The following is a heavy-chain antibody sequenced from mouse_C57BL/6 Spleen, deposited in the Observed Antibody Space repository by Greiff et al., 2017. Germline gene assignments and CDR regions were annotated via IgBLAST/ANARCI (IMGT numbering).Heavy chain of an antibody. CDR1: GYTFTSYW. CDR2: IDPSDSYT. CDR3: ARRYYGSSNYYAMDY. J-gene: IGHJ4*01. D-gene: IGHD1-1*01. Sequence: VQLQQPGAELVKPGASVKLSCKASGYTFTSYWMQWVKQRPGQGLEWIGEIDPSDSYTNYNQKFKGKATLTVDTSSSTAYMQLSSLTSEDSAVYYCARRYYGSSNYYAMDYWGQGTSVTVSS. V-gene: IGHV1-50*01.